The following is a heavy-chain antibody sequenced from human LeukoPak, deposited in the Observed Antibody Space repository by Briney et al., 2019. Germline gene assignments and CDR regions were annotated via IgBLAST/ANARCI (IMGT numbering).Heavy chain of an antibody. CDR1: GGSVSNYY. V-gene: IGHV4-59*02. Sequence: SETLSLTCTVSGGSVSNYYWSWIRQSPGKGLEWIGCIYYTETSYNPSLKSRVTISADTSKNQFSLKLYSVTAADTAVYYCATRKLGNDYWGQGTLVTVSS. J-gene: IGHJ4*02. CDR2: IYYTET. CDR3: ATRKLGNDY. D-gene: IGHD7-27*01.